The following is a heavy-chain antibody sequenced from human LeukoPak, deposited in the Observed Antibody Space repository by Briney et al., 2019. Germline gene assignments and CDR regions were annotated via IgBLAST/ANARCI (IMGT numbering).Heavy chain of an antibody. CDR1: GYTFTGYY. CDR3: ARSGGITGTSADY. J-gene: IGHJ4*02. Sequence: RASVKVSCKASGYTFTGYYMHWVRQAPGQGLEWMGGIIPIFGTANYAQKFQGRVTITADESTSTAYMELSSLRSEDTAVYYCARSGGITGTSADYWGQGTLVTVSS. D-gene: IGHD1-7*01. CDR2: IIPIFGTA. V-gene: IGHV1-69*13.